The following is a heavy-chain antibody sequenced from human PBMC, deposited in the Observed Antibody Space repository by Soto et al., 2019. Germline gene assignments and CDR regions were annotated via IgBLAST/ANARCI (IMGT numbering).Heavy chain of an antibody. CDR3: ASPSSNYDFWSGYSFDI. J-gene: IGHJ3*02. Sequence: QVQLVQSGAEVKKPGASVKVSCKASGYTFTSYDINWVRQATGQGLEWMGWMNPNSGNTGYAQKFQGSVTMPRNTSXSXXYMELSSLRCEETAVYYCASPSSNYDFWSGYSFDIWGRGTMVTVSS. D-gene: IGHD3-3*01. CDR1: GYTFTSYD. V-gene: IGHV1-8*01. CDR2: MNPNSGNT.